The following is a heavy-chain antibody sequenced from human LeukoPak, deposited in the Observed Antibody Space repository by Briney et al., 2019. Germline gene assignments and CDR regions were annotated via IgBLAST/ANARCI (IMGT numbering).Heavy chain of an antibody. CDR1: GGSISSSSYY. CDR3: ARPRVNCSGGSCFYYFDY. J-gene: IGHJ4*02. CDR2: IYYSGST. Sequence: SETLSLTCTVSGGSISSSSYYWGRIRQPPGKGLEWIVSIYYSGSTYYNPSLKSRVTISVDTSKNQFSLKLSSVTAADTAVYYCARPRVNCSGGSCFYYFDYWGQGTLVTVSS. V-gene: IGHV4-39*01. D-gene: IGHD2-15*01.